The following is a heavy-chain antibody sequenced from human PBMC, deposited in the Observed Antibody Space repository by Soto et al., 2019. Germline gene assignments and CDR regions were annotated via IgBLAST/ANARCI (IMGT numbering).Heavy chain of an antibody. D-gene: IGHD2-2*01. CDR1: GFTFSNAW. Sequence: EVQLVESGGGLVKPGGSLRLSCAASGFTFSNAWMSWVHQAPGKGLEWVGRIKSKTDGGTTDYAAPVKGRFTISRDDSKNTLYLQMNSLKTEDTAVYYCTTDRYRGYCSSTSCYPIGYYYYGMDVWGQGTTVTVSS. J-gene: IGHJ6*02. CDR3: TTDRYRGYCSSTSCYPIGYYYYGMDV. CDR2: IKSKTDGGTT. V-gene: IGHV3-15*01.